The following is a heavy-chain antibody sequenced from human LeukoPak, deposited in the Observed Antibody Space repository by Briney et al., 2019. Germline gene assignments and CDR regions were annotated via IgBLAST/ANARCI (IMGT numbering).Heavy chain of an antibody. J-gene: IGHJ4*02. CDR2: INSDGSST. Sequence: PGGSLRLSCAASGFTFSSYWMHWVRQAPGKGLVWVSRINSDGSSTSYADSVKGRFTISRDNAKNSLYLQMNSLRAEDTAVYYCARCGRGYDFLDYWGQGTLVTVSS. D-gene: IGHD5-12*01. CDR3: ARCGRGYDFLDY. CDR1: GFTFSSYW. V-gene: IGHV3-74*01.